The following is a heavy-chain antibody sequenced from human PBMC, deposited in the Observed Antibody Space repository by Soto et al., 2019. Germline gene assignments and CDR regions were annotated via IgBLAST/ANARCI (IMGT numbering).Heavy chain of an antibody. J-gene: IGHJ6*02. CDR1: GFTFSSHA. V-gene: IGHV3-23*01. CDR3: AGGGMAAVGIYYYGLDV. CDR2: ITGSGGAT. D-gene: IGHD6-13*01. Sequence: EVQVLESGGGLVQPGGSLRVSCAASGFTFSSHAMTWVRQAPGKRLEWVSSITGSGGATYYADSVKGRFTISRDNSKSILYLQMHGLGAEDMAVYYCAGGGMAAVGIYYYGLDVWGRGTTVTVSS.